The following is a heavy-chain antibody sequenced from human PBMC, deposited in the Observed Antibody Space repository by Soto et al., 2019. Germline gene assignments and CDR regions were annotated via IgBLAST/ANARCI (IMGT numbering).Heavy chain of an antibody. V-gene: IGHV3-30-3*01. CDR2: ISYDGSNK. CDR3: ARMDVDTATH. Sequence: QVQLVESGGGVVQPGRSLRLSCAASGFTFSSYAMHWVHQAPGKGLEWVAVISYDGSNKYYADSVKGRFTISRDNSKNTLYLQMNSLRAEDTAVYYCARMDVDTATHWGQGTLVTVSS. CDR1: GFTFSSYA. J-gene: IGHJ4*02. D-gene: IGHD5-18*01.